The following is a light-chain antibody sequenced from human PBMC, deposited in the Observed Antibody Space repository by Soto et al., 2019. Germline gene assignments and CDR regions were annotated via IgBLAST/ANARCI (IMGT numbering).Light chain of an antibody. CDR2: EAS. CDR1: QSVSSY. J-gene: IGKJ5*01. V-gene: IGKV3-11*01. Sequence: EIVLTQYPATLSLSPGERATLSCRASQSVSSYLAGYQQKPGQAPRVRSDEASNRATCIPARVSGIGSGTDCTLPISSLEPEDLAVYYGQQRSNWPLTVGQGTRLEIK. CDR3: QQRSNWPLT.